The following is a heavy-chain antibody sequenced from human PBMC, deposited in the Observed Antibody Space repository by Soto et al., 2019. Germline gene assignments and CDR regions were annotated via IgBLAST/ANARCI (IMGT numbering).Heavy chain of an antibody. CDR2: ISPSGIST. J-gene: IGHJ4*02. CDR1: GYTFTNYY. V-gene: IGHV1-46*01. D-gene: IGHD2-15*01. CDR3: ARVPVSYRAPCSGGSCYLFDY. Sequence: GASVKVSCKTSGYTFTNYYIHWVRQAPGQGLEWMGVISPSGISTTYAQKFQGRVTMTRDTSTSTVYMDLSSLRPEDTAVYFCARVPVSYRAPCSGGSCYLFDYWGQGTLVTVSS.